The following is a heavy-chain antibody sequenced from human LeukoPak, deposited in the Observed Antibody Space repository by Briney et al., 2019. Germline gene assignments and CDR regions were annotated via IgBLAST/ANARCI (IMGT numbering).Heavy chain of an antibody. J-gene: IGHJ4*02. CDR3: ARRSEFDNTHYHYFDY. CDR1: GGSIDSRSYY. CDR2: IYHSGST. D-gene: IGHD2-15*01. V-gene: IGHV4-39*01. Sequence: SETLSLTCTVSGGSIDSRSYYWGWIRQAPGKGLEWIGTIYHSGSTEYNPSLKSRVAIFVDTSKNQFSLILHSVAAADTAVYYCARRSEFDNTHYHYFDYWSQGALVTVSS.